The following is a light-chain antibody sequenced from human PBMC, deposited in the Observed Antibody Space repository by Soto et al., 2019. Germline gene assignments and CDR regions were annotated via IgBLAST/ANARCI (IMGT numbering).Light chain of an antibody. CDR2: DVS. Sequence: ALTQPRSVSGSPGQSVTISCTGTSSDVGGYNYVSWYQQHPGKAPKLMIYDVSKRPSGVPDRFSGSKSGNTASLTISGLQAEDEADYYCCSYAGSYTSFVFGTGTKVTVL. CDR1: SSDVGGYNY. V-gene: IGLV2-11*01. CDR3: CSYAGSYTSFV. J-gene: IGLJ1*01.